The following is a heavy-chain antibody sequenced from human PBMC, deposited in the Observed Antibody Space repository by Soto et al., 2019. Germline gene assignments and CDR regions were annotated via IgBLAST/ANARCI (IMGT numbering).Heavy chain of an antibody. CDR1: GFTFSSSA. Sequence: SVKVSCKAAGFTFSSSAVQWVRQARGQRLEWIGWIVLGNGNTNYAQKLQERVTITRDMSTSTAYMEVRSLTSDDTAVYYCATRIGNIGWYWLDNWGQGTLVTVSS. V-gene: IGHV1-58*01. CDR2: IVLGNGNT. J-gene: IGHJ4*02. CDR3: ATRIGNIGWYWLDN. D-gene: IGHD6-19*01.